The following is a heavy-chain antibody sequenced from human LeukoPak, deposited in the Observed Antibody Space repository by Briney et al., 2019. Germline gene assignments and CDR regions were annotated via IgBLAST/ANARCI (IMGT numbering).Heavy chain of an antibody. CDR3: ARDLVGYCSSTSCSPRPQNWFDP. V-gene: IGHV1-2*02. Sequence: ASVKVSCKASGYTFTGYYMHWVRQAPGQGLEWMGWINPNSGGTNCAQKFQGRVTMTRDTSISTAYMELSRLRSDDTAVYYCARDLVGYCSSTSCSPRPQNWFDPWGQGTLVTVSS. CDR1: GYTFTGYY. D-gene: IGHD2-2*01. J-gene: IGHJ5*02. CDR2: INPNSGGT.